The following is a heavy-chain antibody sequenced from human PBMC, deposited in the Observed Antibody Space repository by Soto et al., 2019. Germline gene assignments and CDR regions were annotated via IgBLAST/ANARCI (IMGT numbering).Heavy chain of an antibody. V-gene: IGHV1-3*01. Sequence: ASVKVSCKASGYTFTSYAMHWVRHAPGQRPEWMGWINAGNGNTKYSQKFQGRVTITRDTSASTAYMELSSLRSEDTAVYYCARSAGGYYNWFDPWGQGTMVTVYS. CDR1: GYTFTSYA. J-gene: IGHJ5*02. CDR3: ARSAGGYYNWFDP. CDR2: INAGNGNT. D-gene: IGHD3-22*01.